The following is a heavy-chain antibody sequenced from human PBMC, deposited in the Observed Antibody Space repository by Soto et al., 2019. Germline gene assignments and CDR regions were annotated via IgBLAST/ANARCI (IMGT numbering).Heavy chain of an antibody. CDR2: ISGSGTTI. Sequence: EVHLVESGGGLVQPGGSLRLSCAASGFIFSSYAINWVRQAPGKGLEWVSYISGSGTTIYYADSVKGRFTISRDYAKSSLDLQMNSLRDEDTAMYYCASFSRMADGYYWGQGTLVTVSS. V-gene: IGHV3-48*02. CDR1: GFIFSSYA. CDR3: ASFSRMADGYY. J-gene: IGHJ4*02. D-gene: IGHD3-22*01.